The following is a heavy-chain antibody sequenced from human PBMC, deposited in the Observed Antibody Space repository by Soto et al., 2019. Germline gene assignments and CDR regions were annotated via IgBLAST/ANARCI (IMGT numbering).Heavy chain of an antibody. V-gene: IGHV4-4*02. D-gene: IGHD2-15*01. J-gene: IGHJ4*02. Sequence: QVQLQESGPGLVKPSGTLSLTCAVPGGSISSTNWWSWVRQPPGEGLEWIGEIYHSGTTNYNPSLKSRVTISMDTSKNQLSLRLGSVTAADTAVYFCARHIAVPTTRGFDYWGQGTLVTVSS. CDR2: IYHSGTT. CDR1: GGSISSTNW. CDR3: ARHIAVPTTRGFDY.